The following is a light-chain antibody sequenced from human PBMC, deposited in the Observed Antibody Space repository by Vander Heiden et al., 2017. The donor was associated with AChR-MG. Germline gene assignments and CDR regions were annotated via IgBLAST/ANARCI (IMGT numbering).Light chain of an antibody. CDR1: SSDVGSYNL. V-gene: IGLV2-23*02. CDR2: EVS. J-gene: IGLJ1*01. CDR3: CSYAGINTPFIG. Sequence: QSALTQPASVSGSPGQSITISCTGTSSDVGSYNLVSWYQQHPGKAPKLMIYEVSQRPSGVSNRFSGSKSGNTASLTISGLQAEDEADYYCCSYAGINTPFIGFGTGTKVTVL.